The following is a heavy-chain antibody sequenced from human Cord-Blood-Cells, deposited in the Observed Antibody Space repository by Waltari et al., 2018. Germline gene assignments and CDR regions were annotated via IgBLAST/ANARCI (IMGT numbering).Heavy chain of an antibody. CDR3: ASVRVKYSSSSRWYYFDY. CDR2: INHSGST. Sequence: QVQLQQWGAGLSQPSETLSLTCAVYGGSFSGYCWRWIRRPPGKGLEWVGEINHSGSTNYNPSLKSRVTISVDTSKNQFSLKLSSVTAADTAVYYCASVRVKYSSSSRWYYFDYWGQGTLVTVSS. J-gene: IGHJ4*02. V-gene: IGHV4-34*01. CDR1: GGSFSGYC. D-gene: IGHD6-6*01.